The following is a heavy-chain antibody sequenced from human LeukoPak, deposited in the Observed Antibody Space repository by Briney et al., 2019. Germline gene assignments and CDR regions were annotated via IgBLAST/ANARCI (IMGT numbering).Heavy chain of an antibody. V-gene: IGHV1-18*01. CDR2: ISAYNGNT. CDR1: GYTFTSYG. J-gene: IGHJ4*02. D-gene: IGHD3-9*01. CDR3: ARDRNYDILTYFDY. Sequence: ASVKVSCKASGYTFTSYGISWVRQAPGQGLEWMGWISAYNGNTNYAQKLQGRVTITADKSTSTAYMELSSLRSEDTAVYYCARDRNYDILTYFDYWGQGTLVTVSS.